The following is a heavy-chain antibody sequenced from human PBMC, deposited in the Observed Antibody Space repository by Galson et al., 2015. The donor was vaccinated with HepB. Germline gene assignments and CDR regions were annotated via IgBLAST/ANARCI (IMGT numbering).Heavy chain of an antibody. Sequence: SLRLSCAASGFTFSSYGMHWVRQAPGKGLEWVAVIWYDGSNKYYADSVKGRFTISRDNSENTLYLQMNSLRAEDTAVYYCARDAMTTVTFFDYWGQGTLVTVSS. CDR2: IWYDGSNK. CDR1: GFTFSSYG. V-gene: IGHV3-33*01. CDR3: ARDAMTTVTFFDY. J-gene: IGHJ4*02. D-gene: IGHD4-17*01.